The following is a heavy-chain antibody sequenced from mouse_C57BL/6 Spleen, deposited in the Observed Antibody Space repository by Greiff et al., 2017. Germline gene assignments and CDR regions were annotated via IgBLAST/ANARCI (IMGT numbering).Heavy chain of an antibody. CDR1: GYTFTSYW. CDR2: IYPGSGST. D-gene: IGHD2-3*01. Sequence: VQLQQPGAELVKPGASVKMSCKASGYTFTSYWITWVKQRPGQGLEWIGDIYPGSGSTNYNEKFKSKATLTVDTSSSTAYMQLSSLTSEDSAVYYCASLRGGVYDGCGGGYFDVWGTGTTVTVAS. CDR3: ASLRGGVYDGCGGGYFDV. V-gene: IGHV1-55*01. J-gene: IGHJ1*03.